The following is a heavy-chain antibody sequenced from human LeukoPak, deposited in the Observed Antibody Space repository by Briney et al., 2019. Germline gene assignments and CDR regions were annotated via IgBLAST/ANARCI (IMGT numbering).Heavy chain of an antibody. CDR1: GFTFDDYA. J-gene: IGHJ4*02. CDR3: AKGGRLYGSGIWRQGY. CDR2: LSWNSGSI. D-gene: IGHD3-10*01. Sequence: GGSLRLSCAASGFTFDDYAMHWVRQAPGKGLEWVSSLSWNSGSIGDADSVKGRFTISRDNAKNSLYLQMNSLRAEDMALYYCAKGGRLYGSGIWRQGYWGQGTLVTVSS. V-gene: IGHV3-9*03.